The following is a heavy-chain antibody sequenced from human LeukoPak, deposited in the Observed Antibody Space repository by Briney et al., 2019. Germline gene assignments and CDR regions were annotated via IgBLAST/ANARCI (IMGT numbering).Heavy chain of an antibody. CDR2: IYTSGST. CDR1: GGSISSYY. V-gene: IGHV4-4*07. D-gene: IGHD6-13*01. Sequence: SETLCLTCTVSGGSISSYYWSWIRQPAGKGLEWIGRIYTSGSTNYNPSLKSRVTMSVDTSKNQFSLKLSSVTAADTAVYYCARDLGSSSWYIDPGFDYWGQGTLVTVSS. CDR3: ARDLGSSSWYIDPGFDY. J-gene: IGHJ4*02.